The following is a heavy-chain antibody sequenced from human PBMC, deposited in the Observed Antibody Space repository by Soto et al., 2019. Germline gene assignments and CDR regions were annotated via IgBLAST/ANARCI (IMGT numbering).Heavy chain of an antibody. CDR2: FDPEDGET. J-gene: IGHJ4*02. V-gene: IGHV1-24*01. CDR3: AKDTTGSSWYTLEYFDY. D-gene: IGHD6-13*01. Sequence: GASVKVSCKISGYTLTELSMHWVRQAPGKGLEWMGGFDPEDGETIYAQKFQGRVTMTEDTSTDTAYMYLQMNSLRAEDTAVYYCAKDTTGSSWYTLEYFDYWGQGTLVTVSS. CDR1: GYTLTELS.